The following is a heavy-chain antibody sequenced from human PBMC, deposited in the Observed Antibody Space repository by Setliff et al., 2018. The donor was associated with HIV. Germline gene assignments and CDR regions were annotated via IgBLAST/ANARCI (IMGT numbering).Heavy chain of an antibody. CDR1: GGSISSSNW. CDR2: IFHSENT. D-gene: IGHD3-3*01. Sequence: SETLSLTCAVSGGSISSSNWWSWVRQPPGKGLEWIGEIFHSENTNYNPSLKSRVTISVDKSKNQFSLKVTSVTTADTAVYYCASGDNFWSGSYYWGQGTLVTVSS. J-gene: IGHJ4*02. V-gene: IGHV4-4*02. CDR3: ASGDNFWSGSYY.